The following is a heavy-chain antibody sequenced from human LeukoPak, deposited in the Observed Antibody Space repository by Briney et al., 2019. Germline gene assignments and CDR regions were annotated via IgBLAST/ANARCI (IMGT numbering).Heavy chain of an antibody. CDR3: ARAGDSGYWFDP. D-gene: IGHD2-21*01. V-gene: IGHV4-30-2*01. CDR2: IYHSGST. J-gene: IGHJ5*02. CDR1: GGSISSGGYY. Sequence: TLSLTCTVSGGSISSGGYYWSWIRQPPGKGLEWIGYIYHSGSTYYNPSLKSRVTISVDRSKNQFSLKLSSVTAADTAVYYCARAGDSGYWFDPWGQGTLVTVSS.